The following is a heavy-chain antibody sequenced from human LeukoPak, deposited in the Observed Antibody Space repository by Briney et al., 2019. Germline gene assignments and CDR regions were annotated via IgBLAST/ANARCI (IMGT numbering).Heavy chain of an antibody. V-gene: IGHV3-64*01. CDR2: ISSNGGST. J-gene: IGHJ4*02. CDR1: GFTFSSYA. Sequence: GGSLRLSCAASGFTFSSYAMQWVRQAPGKGLEYVSAISSNGGSTYYANSVKGRFTISRDNSKNTLYLQMGSLRAEDMAVYYCASSGPTRPFDYWGQGTLVTVSS. CDR3: ASSGPTRPFDY. D-gene: IGHD3-10*01.